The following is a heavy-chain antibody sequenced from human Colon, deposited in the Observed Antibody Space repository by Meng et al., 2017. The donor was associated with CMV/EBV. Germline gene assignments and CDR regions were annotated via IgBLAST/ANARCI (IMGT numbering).Heavy chain of an antibody. Sequence: GGSLRLSCTASGFSLSTYWMHWVRQAPGEGLLWVSHIKWDGIFTTYTDSVKGRFTVSRDNAKNSLHLQMNSLRAEDTAVYYCARRTIAVTGENWFDPWGQGTLVTVSS. CDR1: GFSLSTYW. V-gene: IGHV3-74*03. CDR2: IKWDGIFT. CDR3: ARRTIAVTGENWFDP. D-gene: IGHD6-19*01. J-gene: IGHJ5*02.